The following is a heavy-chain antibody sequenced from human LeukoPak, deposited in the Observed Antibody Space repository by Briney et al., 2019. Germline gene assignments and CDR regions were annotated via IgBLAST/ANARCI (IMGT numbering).Heavy chain of an antibody. CDR1: GFTFSSYA. J-gene: IGHJ4*02. CDR3: ARSAGPIDY. Sequence: GSLRLSCAASGFTFSSYAMHWVRQAPGKGLEWVAVISYDGSNKYYADSVKGRFTISRDNSKNTLYLQMNSLRAEDTAVYYCARSAGPIDYWGQGTLVTVSS. CDR2: ISYDGSNK. D-gene: IGHD1-7*01. V-gene: IGHV3-30*04.